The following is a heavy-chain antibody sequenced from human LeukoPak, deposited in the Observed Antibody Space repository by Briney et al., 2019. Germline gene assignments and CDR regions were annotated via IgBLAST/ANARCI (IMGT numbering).Heavy chain of an antibody. CDR3: WRVYRFAEYYFDD. J-gene: IGHJ4*02. CDR1: GGSIDSYY. Sequence: NPSETLSLTCTVSGGSIDSYYWSWIRQPPGKGLEWIGYIYYTGSTDYHPSLKSRVTISLDTSKNQFSLKLMSVTAADTAVYYCWRVYRFAEYYFDDCCQGNLVSVSS. V-gene: IGHV4-59*01. CDR2: IYYTGST. D-gene: IGHD1-14*01.